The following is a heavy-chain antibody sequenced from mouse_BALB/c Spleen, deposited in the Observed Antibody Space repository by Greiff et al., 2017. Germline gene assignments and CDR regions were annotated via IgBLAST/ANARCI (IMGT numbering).Heavy chain of an antibody. CDR2: INPSTGYT. CDR1: GYTFTSYW. CDR3: ANYGNYGYFDV. V-gene: IGHV1-7*01. Sequence: VQLQQSGAELAKPGASVKMSCKASGYTFTSYWMHWVKQRPGQGLEWIGYINPSTGYTEYNQKFKDKATLTADKSSSTAYMQLSSLTSEDSAVYYCANYGNYGYFDVWGAGTTVTVSS. D-gene: IGHD2-1*01. J-gene: IGHJ1*01.